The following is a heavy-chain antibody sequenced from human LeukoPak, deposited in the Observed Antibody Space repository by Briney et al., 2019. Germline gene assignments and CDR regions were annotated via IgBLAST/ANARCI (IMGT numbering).Heavy chain of an antibody. CDR2: ISPDDSDT. J-gene: IGHJ4*02. CDR3: ARYYSSAWHVDY. CDR1: GYSFTTYW. D-gene: IGHD6-19*01. Sequence: GESLKISREGSGYSFTTYWIGWVRQMPGKGLEWMGIISPDDSDTRYSPSFQGQVTISADKSISTAYLQWSSLKASDTAMYYSARYYSSAWHVDYWGQGTLVTVSS. V-gene: IGHV5-51*01.